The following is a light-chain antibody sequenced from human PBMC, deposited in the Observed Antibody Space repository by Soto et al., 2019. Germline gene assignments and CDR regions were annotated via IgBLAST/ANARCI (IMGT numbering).Light chain of an antibody. J-gene: IGKJ4*01. V-gene: IGKV3-15*01. Sequence: EIVMTHSPATLSVCPGEIATLSCRASQSVSSNLAWYQQKPGQAPRLLIYGASTRATGIPARFSGSGSGTEFTLTISSLQSEDFAVYYCQQYHNWPLTFGGGTKVDIK. CDR2: GAS. CDR3: QQYHNWPLT. CDR1: QSVSSN.